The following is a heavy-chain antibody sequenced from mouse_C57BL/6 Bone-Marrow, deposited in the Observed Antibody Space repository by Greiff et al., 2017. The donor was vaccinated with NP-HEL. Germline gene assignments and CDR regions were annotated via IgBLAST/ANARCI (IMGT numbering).Heavy chain of an antibody. D-gene: IGHD1-1*01. CDR3: ARYYYGSRGWYFDI. Sequence: QVQLQQPGADLVKPGASVKLSCKASGYTFTSYCMHWVKQRPGRGLEWIGRIVPNSGGTKFNEKFKTKATLTVDKPSSTAYMQLSSLTSEASAVDYCARYYYGSRGWYFDIWGTGTTVTVSA. V-gene: IGHV1-72*01. CDR2: IVPNSGGT. CDR1: GYTFTSYC. J-gene: IGHJ1*03.